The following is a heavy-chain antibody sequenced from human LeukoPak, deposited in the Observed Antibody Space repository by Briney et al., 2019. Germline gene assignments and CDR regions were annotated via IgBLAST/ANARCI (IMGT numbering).Heavy chain of an antibody. V-gene: IGHV3-7*03. CDR3: ARPFGWSREGNFDY. J-gene: IGHJ4*02. CDR1: GFTFSSYW. CDR2: IKQDGSEK. Sequence: PGGSLRLSCAASGFTFSSYWMSWVRQAPGKGLEWVANIKQDGSEKYYVDSVKGRFTISRDNAKNSLYLQMNSLRAEDTAVYYCARPFGWSREGNFDYWGQGTLVTVSS. D-gene: IGHD3-10*01.